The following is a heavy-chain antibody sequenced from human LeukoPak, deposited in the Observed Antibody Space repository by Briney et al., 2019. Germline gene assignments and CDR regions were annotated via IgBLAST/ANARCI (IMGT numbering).Heavy chain of an antibody. CDR3: GRWRESSSWPPGYLQH. CDR2: IFPILGIA. CDR1: GGTFSSYA. J-gene: IGHJ1*01. Sequence: SVKVSCKASGGTFSSYAISWVRQAPGQGLEWMGRIFPILGIANYAQKFQGRVTITADKSTSTAYMELSSLRSEDTAVYYCGRWRESSSWPPGYLQHWGQGTLVIVSS. D-gene: IGHD6-13*01. V-gene: IGHV1-69*04.